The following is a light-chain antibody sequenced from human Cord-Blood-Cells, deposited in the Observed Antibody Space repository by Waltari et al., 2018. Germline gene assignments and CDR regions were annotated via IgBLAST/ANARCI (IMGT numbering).Light chain of an antibody. Sequence: DIQMTQSPSSLSASVGDRVTITCQASQDISNYLNWYQQKPGKAPKLLIYDASNLETGVPSRFSGSESGTDFTFTISSLQPEVIATYYCQQYDNLPFTFGPGTKVDIK. CDR1: QDISNY. V-gene: IGKV1-33*01. CDR3: QQYDNLPFT. J-gene: IGKJ3*01. CDR2: DAS.